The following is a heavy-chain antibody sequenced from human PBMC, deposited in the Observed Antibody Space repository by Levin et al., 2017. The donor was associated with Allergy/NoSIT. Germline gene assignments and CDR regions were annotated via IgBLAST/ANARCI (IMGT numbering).Heavy chain of an antibody. CDR3: VTLTDFVRQYAFDI. Sequence: GGSLRLSCAASGFTFSDFWMHWVRQVPGKGLVWVSRINRDGSSSAYADSVRGRFSISRDNAKNTLYMQMNNLRAEDTAVYYCVTLTDFVRQYAFDIWGQGTMVTVSS. CDR2: INRDGSSS. D-gene: IGHD4-11*01. V-gene: IGHV3-74*01. CDR1: GFTFSDFW. J-gene: IGHJ3*02.